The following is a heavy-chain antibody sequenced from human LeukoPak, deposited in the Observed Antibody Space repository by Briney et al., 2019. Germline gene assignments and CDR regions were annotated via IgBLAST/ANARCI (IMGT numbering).Heavy chain of an antibody. J-gene: IGHJ4*02. CDR3: AGDRLRSFPIAMDY. V-gene: IGHV1-18*01. CDR2: ISAYNGNT. D-gene: IGHD3-10*02. CDR1: GYTFTSYG. Sequence: ASVKVSCKASGYTFTSYGISWVRQAPGQGLEWMGWISAYNGNTNYAQKLQGRVTMTTDTSTSTAYMELRSLRSDDTAVYYCAGDRLRSFPIAMDYWGQGTLVTVSS.